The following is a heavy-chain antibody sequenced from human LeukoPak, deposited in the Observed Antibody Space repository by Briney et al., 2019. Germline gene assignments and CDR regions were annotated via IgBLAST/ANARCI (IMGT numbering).Heavy chain of an antibody. J-gene: IGHJ4*02. CDR2: IYHRGNT. V-gene: IGHV4-4*02. D-gene: IGHD3-16*01. Sequence: GSLRLSCAASGFTFSTFAMIWVRQTPGKGLEWIGEIYHRGNTHYNPSLKSRVTMSVDTPTNQFSLRVNSVTAADTAVYYCARAFYPPDFGFGRAPYYFDKWGRGTLVTVSS. CDR1: GFTFSTFAM. CDR3: ARAFYPPDFGFGRAPYYFDK.